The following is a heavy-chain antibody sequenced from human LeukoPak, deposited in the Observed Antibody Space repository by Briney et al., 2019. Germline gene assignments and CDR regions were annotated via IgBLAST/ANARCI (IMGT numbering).Heavy chain of an antibody. J-gene: IGHJ4*02. CDR2: ISYSGST. Sequence: SETLSLTCAVSGGSISGYYWSWIRQPPGKGLEWIAYISYSGSTNYNPSLKSRVSISVDTSKNQYSLNLNSVTAADTAVYSCARHGSGWSFDYWGQGTLVTVSS. CDR1: GGSISGYY. V-gene: IGHV4-59*08. CDR3: ARHGSGWSFDY. D-gene: IGHD6-19*01.